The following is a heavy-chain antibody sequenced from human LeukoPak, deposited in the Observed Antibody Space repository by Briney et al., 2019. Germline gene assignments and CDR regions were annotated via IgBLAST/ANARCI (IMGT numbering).Heavy chain of an antibody. CDR1: GFTVSSNY. V-gene: IGHV3-66*02. Sequence: GGSLRLSCAASGFTVSSNYMSWVRQAPGKGLEWVSVIYSGGSTYYADSVKGRFTISRDNSKNTLYLQMNSLRAEDTAVYYCARGREQLVPYDWGQGTLVTVSS. CDR3: ARGREQLVPYD. J-gene: IGHJ4*02. D-gene: IGHD6-13*01. CDR2: IYSGGST.